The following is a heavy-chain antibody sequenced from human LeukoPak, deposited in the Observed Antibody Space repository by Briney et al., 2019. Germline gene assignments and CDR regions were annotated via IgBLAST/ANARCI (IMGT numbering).Heavy chain of an antibody. CDR3: ARPNITSYYDSRGYDGFDV. J-gene: IGHJ3*01. CDR2: IYPDDSDT. Sequence: GESLQISCEGSGYTFNTYWIAWVRQIPVKGLEWMGIIYPDDSDTRYSPSFQGQVTISADKSVSRAFLQWNSLKASDTAIYYCARPNITSYYDSRGYDGFDVWGQGTMVTVSS. V-gene: IGHV5-51*01. D-gene: IGHD3-22*01. CDR1: GYTFNTYW.